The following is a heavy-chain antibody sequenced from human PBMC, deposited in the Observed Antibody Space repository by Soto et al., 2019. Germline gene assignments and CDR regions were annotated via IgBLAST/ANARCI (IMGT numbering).Heavy chain of an antibody. J-gene: IGHJ6*02. CDR3: AKPGIAARPGDYYGMDV. CDR1: GFTFSSYG. V-gene: IGHV3-30*18. D-gene: IGHD6-6*01. Sequence: QVQLVESGGGVVQPGRSLRLSCAASGFTFSSYGMHWVRQAPGKGLEWVAVISYDGSNKYYADSVKGRFTISRDNSKNTLYLQMNSLRAEDTAVYYCAKPGIAARPGDYYGMDVWGQGTTVTVSS. CDR2: ISYDGSNK.